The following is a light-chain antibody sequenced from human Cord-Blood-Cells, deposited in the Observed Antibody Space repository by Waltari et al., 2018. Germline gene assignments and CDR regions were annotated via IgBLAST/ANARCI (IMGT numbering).Light chain of an antibody. CDR3: CSYAGSSTWV. J-gene: IGLJ3*02. CDR1: SSDVGSSNL. CDR2: EGS. V-gene: IGLV2-23*01. Sequence: QSALTQPASVSGSPGQSITISCTGTSSDVGSSNLVSWYQQHPGKAPKPMIYEGSKRPSGVSNRFSGSKSGNTASLTISGRQAEDEADYYCCSYAGSSTWVFGGGTKLTVL.